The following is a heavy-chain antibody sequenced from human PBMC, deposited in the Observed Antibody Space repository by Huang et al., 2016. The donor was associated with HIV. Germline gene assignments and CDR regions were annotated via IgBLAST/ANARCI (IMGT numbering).Heavy chain of an antibody. V-gene: IGHV1-24*01. CDR1: GNTLSKLS. CDR3: AADKFNHGFDL. J-gene: IGHJ2*01. CDR2: FDRETGET. D-gene: IGHD2-15*01. Sequence: QGQLIQSGAEVKKPGASVKVSCKVSGNTLSKLSMSWVRKAPGRGLDGMGGFDRETGETIYAQKFQDRVSVTMDTSTDTAYMELSSLRSDDTAVYYCAADKFNHGFDLWGRGTLVTVSS.